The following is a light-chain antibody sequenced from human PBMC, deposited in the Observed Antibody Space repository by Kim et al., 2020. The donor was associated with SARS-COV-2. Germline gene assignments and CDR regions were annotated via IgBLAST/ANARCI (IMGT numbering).Light chain of an antibody. CDR2: WTS. V-gene: IGKV4-1*01. CDR1: QCFLHSSNNKHC. CDR3: QQYYSTSFT. J-gene: IGKJ2*01. Sequence: NNVSSQCFLHSSNNKHCLAWYQQNPGSPPALLFYWTSIRESGVPHLFSGRGSGTDFTLTIRSLQAEDVAVYYCQQYYSTSFTFGQETKLEIK.